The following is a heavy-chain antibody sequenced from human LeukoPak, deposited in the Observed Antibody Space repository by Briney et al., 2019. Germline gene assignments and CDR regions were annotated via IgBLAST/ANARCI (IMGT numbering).Heavy chain of an antibody. J-gene: IGHJ4*02. CDR3: AKWGCSGGSCYPFDY. CDR2: ISISGRTI. Sequence: GGSLRLSCAASGFAFSSFEMNWVRQAPGKGLEWVSYISISGRTIYYADSVKGRFTISRDNSKNTLYLQMNSLRAEDTAVYYCAKWGCSGGSCYPFDYWGQGTLVTVSS. V-gene: IGHV3-48*03. D-gene: IGHD2-15*01. CDR1: GFAFSSFE.